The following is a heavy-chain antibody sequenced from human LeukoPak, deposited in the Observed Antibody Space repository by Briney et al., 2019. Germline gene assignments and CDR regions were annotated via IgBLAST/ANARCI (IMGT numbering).Heavy chain of an antibody. D-gene: IGHD1-1*01. V-gene: IGHV3-23*01. CDR2: IDGRGVDI. CDR3: AKDRAGTPWAD. J-gene: IGHJ4*02. Sequence: PGGSLRLSCAASGFTFSTYTMTRVRQAPGKGLECVSTIDGRGVDIYYAGSVKGRFTISRDNSRNTIYLQMNSLRAEDTAFYYCAKDRAGTPWADWGQGTLVTVSS. CDR1: GFTFSTYT.